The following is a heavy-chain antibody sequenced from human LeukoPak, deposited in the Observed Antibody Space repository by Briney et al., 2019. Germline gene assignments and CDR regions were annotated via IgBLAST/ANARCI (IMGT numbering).Heavy chain of an antibody. Sequence: GASVKVSCKASGGTFSSYAISWVRQAPGQGLEWMGWINTNTGNPTYAQGFTGRFVFSLDTSVSTAYLQISSLKADDTAVYYCARDRSLTIFGVVGPGVDYWGQGTLVTVSS. V-gene: IGHV7-4-1*02. CDR1: GGTFSSYA. CDR2: INTNTGNP. J-gene: IGHJ4*02. D-gene: IGHD3-3*01. CDR3: ARDRSLTIFGVVGPGVDY.